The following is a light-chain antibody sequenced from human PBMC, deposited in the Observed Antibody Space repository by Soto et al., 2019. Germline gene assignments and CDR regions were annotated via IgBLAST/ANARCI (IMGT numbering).Light chain of an antibody. V-gene: IGKV1-27*01. CDR2: AAS. CDR1: QSISSY. J-gene: IGKJ4*01. CDR3: HLYNSGRVT. Sequence: TQSPSSLSASVGDRVTITCRASQSISSYLNWYQQKPGKVPKLLIYAASTLQSGIQSRFRGSGSVTVFTLTLSRQLPYDVAPYYCHLYNSGRVTLGG.